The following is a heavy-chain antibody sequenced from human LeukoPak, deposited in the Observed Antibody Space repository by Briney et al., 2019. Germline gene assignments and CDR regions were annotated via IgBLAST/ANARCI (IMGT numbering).Heavy chain of an antibody. Sequence: GGSLRLSCAASAFTFSSNAMSWVRQAPGKGLEWVSAISDSGDSTYYADSVKGRFTIFRDNSKNTLYLQMNSLRAEDTAVYYCAKALGRTYFDYWGQGTLVTVSS. CDR1: AFTFSSNA. CDR2: ISDSGDST. J-gene: IGHJ4*02. CDR3: AKALGRTYFDY. D-gene: IGHD2-15*01. V-gene: IGHV3-23*01.